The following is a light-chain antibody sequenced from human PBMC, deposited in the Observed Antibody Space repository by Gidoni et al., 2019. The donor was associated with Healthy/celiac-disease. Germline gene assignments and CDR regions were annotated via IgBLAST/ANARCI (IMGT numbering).Light chain of an antibody. CDR3: QQYGSSPLT. J-gene: IGKJ1*01. V-gene: IGKV3-20*01. CDR2: GAS. CDR1: QSVSSSY. Sequence: IVFTHYPGTLSSSPGERATLTCRASQSVSSSYLAWYQQKPGQAPRLLISGASSRATGIPDRCSGSGSGTDFTLTISRLEPEDVAVYFCQQYGSSPLTFGQGTKVEIK.